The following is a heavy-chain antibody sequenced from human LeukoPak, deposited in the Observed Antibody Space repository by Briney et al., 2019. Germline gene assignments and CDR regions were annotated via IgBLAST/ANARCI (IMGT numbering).Heavy chain of an antibody. CDR2: IYYSGST. J-gene: IGHJ4*02. V-gene: IGHV4-59*08. Sequence: PSETLSLTCTVSGGSISSYYWSWIRQPPGKGLEWIGYIYYSGSTNYNPSLKSRVTISVDTSKNQFSLKLSSVTAADTAVYYCARAIGDYSNNFDYWGQGTLVTVSS. D-gene: IGHD4-11*01. CDR3: ARAIGDYSNNFDY. CDR1: GGSISSYY.